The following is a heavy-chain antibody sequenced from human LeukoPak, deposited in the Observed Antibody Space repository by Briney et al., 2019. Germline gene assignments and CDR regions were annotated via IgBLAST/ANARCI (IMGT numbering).Heavy chain of an antibody. D-gene: IGHD3-3*01. V-gene: IGHV3-23*01. J-gene: IGHJ4*02. Sequence: GRSLRLSCAASGFTFSSYAMNWARQAPGKGLEWVSGISGSGGSTYYADSVKGRFTISRDNSKNTLYLQMNSLRVEDTAVYYCAKQYDFWSGPDYWGQGTLVTVSS. CDR2: ISGSGGST. CDR3: AKQYDFWSGPDY. CDR1: GFTFSSYA.